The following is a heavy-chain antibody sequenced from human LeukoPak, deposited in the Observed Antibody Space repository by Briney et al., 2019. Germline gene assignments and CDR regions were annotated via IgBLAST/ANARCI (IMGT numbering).Heavy chain of an antibody. V-gene: IGHV5-51*01. D-gene: IGHD3-10*01. Sequence: GESLKISCKASGYTFTHQWIGWVRQKSGSGLEWMGIIYPRDSDTRYSPSFQGHVTISGDTSINTAYLEWSRLEASDTGIYYCARHSDVIGAIWGQGTLVTVSS. J-gene: IGHJ4*02. CDR2: IYPRDSDT. CDR1: GYTFTHQW. CDR3: ARHSDVIGAI.